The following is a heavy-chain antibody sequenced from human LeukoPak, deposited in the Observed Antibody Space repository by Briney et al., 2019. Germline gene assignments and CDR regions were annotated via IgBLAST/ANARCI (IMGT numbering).Heavy chain of an antibody. D-gene: IGHD1-1*01. J-gene: IGHJ4*02. CDR3: ARHPSTGSRIFDY. V-gene: IGHV4-59*08. CDR2: IYYSGST. CDR1: GGSISGYY. Sequence: PQTLSPTCTDRGGSISGYYWRWIRQPQGKGLERIGYIYYSGSTNYNPSLKSRVTISVDTSKNQFSLKLSSVTAADTAVYYCARHPSTGSRIFDYWGQGTLVTASS.